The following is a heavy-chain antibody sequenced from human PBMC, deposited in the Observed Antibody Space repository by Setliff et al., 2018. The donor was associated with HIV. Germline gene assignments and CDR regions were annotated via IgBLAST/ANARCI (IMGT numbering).Heavy chain of an antibody. CDR3: ARVRLRVPPSIFDY. D-gene: IGHD2-2*01. Sequence: SETLSLTCAVYGASFSGYYWAWIRQSPGTGLEWIGEINHSGITNYNPTPKSRVTISTDTSKNQFSLRLNSVTAADTAVYYCARVRLRVPPSIFDYWGQGALVTVSS. J-gene: IGHJ4*02. CDR2: INHSGIT. V-gene: IGHV4-34*01. CDR1: GASFSGYY.